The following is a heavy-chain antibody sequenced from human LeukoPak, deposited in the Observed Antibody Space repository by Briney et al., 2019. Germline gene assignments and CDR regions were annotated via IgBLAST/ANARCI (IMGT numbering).Heavy chain of an antibody. V-gene: IGHV1-18*01. CDR3: ARDYYDSSGSDAFDI. Sequence: ASVKVTCKASGYTFTSYGISWVRQAPGQGLEWMGWISAYNGNTNYAQKLQGRVTMTTDTSTSTAYMELRSLRSDDTAVYYCARDYYDSSGSDAFDIWGQGTMVTVSS. J-gene: IGHJ3*02. CDR2: ISAYNGNT. D-gene: IGHD3-22*01. CDR1: GYTFTSYG.